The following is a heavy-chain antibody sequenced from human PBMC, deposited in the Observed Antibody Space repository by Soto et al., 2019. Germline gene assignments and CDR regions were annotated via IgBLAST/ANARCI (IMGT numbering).Heavy chain of an antibody. CDR1: GFKFDDYM. D-gene: IGHD2-15*01. V-gene: IGHV3-43*01. CDR3: AKAGNGGSSLDS. CDR2: ISWDGGRI. Sequence: HPGGSLRLSCETSGFKFDDYMMHWVRQAPGKGLEWISLISWDGGRIDYADSIKGRFTVSRDNSKTSLYLHMHSLTSDDTAFYFCAKAGNGGSSLDSWGQGTPVTVSS. J-gene: IGHJ5*01.